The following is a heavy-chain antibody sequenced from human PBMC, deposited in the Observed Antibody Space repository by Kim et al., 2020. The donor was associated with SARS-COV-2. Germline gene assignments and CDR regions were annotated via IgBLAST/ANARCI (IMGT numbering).Heavy chain of an antibody. V-gene: IGHV3-23*01. J-gene: IGHJ4*02. CDR3: AARSGYSTGWLMIY. D-gene: IGHD6-19*01. Sequence: ADSVKGRFTISRDNSKNTLYLQVNSLTAEDTAIYYCAARSGYSTGWLMIYWGQGTLVTVSS.